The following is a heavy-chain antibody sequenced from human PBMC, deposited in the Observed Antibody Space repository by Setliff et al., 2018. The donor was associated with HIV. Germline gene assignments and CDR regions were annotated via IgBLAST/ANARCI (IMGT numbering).Heavy chain of an antibody. CDR2: INHNGGT. V-gene: IGHV4-34*01. CDR3: ARGSYRGSGFFVRYFDF. CDR1: GGSFTSYY. J-gene: IGHJ4*02. Sequence: PSETLSLTCAVYGGSFTSYYWTWVRQAPGKDLEWIGEINHNGGTNYNPSLKSRVTISVDRSKNQFFLRLTSVTAADTAVYYCARGSYRGSGFFVRYFDFWGQGSLVTVSS. D-gene: IGHD3-3*01.